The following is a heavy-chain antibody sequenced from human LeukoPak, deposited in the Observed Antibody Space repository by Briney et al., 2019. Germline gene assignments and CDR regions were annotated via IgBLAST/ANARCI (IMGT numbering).Heavy chain of an antibody. D-gene: IGHD3-10*01. CDR3: ARGGEVRGVDY. CDR1: GGSISSGDYS. Sequence: SETLSLTCTVSGGSISSGDYSWSWIRQPPGKGLEWIGYIYYSGSTYYTPSLKSRVTISVDTSKNQFSLKLSSVTAADTAVYYCARGGEVRGVDYWGQGTLVTVSS. J-gene: IGHJ4*02. CDR2: IYYSGST. V-gene: IGHV4-30-4*01.